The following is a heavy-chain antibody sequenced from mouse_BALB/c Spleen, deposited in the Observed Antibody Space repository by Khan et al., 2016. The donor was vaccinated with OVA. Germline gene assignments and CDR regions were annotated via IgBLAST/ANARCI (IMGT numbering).Heavy chain of an antibody. J-gene: IGHJ3*01. V-gene: IGHV3-6*02. CDR2: ISYDGSN. CDR1: GYSITSGYY. Sequence: VQLKESGPGLVKPSQSLSLTCSVTGYSITSGYYWGWIRQFPGNRLEWMGYISYDGSNNYNPFLKNRISITRATSKKTFFLKLNSMATEDTATCDCASKSYSTGAYGGPGTLDTVSA. D-gene: IGHD2-5*01. CDR3: ASKSYSTGAY.